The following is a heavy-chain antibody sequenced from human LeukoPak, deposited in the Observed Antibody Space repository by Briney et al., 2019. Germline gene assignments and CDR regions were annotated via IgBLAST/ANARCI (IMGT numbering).Heavy chain of an antibody. CDR1: GFTFSSYA. Sequence: GESLRLSCAASGFTFSSYAMSWVRQAPGEGLEWVSAISCSGGSTYYADSVKGRFTISRDNSKNTLYLQMNSLRAEDKTVYYCARYYDFWSGYYFDYWGQGTLVIVYS. CDR3: ARYYDFWSGYYFDY. J-gene: IGHJ4*02. CDR2: ISCSGGST. V-gene: IGHV3-23*01. D-gene: IGHD3-3*01.